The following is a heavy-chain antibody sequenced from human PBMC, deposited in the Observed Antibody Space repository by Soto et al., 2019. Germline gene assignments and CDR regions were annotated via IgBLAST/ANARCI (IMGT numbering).Heavy chain of an antibody. J-gene: IGHJ6*02. Sequence: SETLSLTCTVSGGSVSSGSNHWSWIRQSPGKGLEWIGYITDSGSTNHNPSLKRRVTISVDTSKNQFSLRLSSVTAADTAVYYCARVQGYDYYYYGLDVWRQGTTVTVSS. D-gene: IGHD5-12*01. CDR2: ITDSGST. CDR1: GGSVSSGSNH. CDR3: ARVQGYDYYYYGLDV. V-gene: IGHV4-61*01.